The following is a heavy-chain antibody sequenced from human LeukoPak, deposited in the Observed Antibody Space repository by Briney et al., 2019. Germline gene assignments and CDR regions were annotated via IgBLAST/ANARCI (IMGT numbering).Heavy chain of an antibody. D-gene: IGHD5-18*01. J-gene: IGHJ4*02. V-gene: IGHV1-46*01. CDR1: GYTFTSYY. Sequence: ASVKVSCKASGYTFTSYYMHWVRQAPGQGLEWVGIIKPSGGSTSYAQKFQGRVTMTRDTSTSAVYMELSSLRSEDTAVYYCARDMYSYTTYYFDYWGQGTLVTVSS. CDR3: ARDMYSYTTYYFDY. CDR2: IKPSGGST.